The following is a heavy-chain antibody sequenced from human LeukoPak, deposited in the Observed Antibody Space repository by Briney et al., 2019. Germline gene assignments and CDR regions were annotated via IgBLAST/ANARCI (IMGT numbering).Heavy chain of an antibody. J-gene: IGHJ3*02. CDR3: AKPRTSTGREAFDI. V-gene: IGHV1-69*06. D-gene: IGHD1-14*01. CDR1: GGTFSSYA. Sequence: ASVKVSCKASGGTFSSYAISWVRQAPGQGLEWMGGIIPIFGTANYAQKFQGRVTITADKSTSTAYMELSSLRSEDTAVYYCAKPRTSTGREAFDIWGQGTMVTVSS. CDR2: IIPIFGTA.